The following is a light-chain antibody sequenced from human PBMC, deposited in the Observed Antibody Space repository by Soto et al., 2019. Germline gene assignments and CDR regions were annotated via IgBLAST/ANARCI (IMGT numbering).Light chain of an antibody. J-gene: IGKJ1*01. CDR2: TAS. CDR3: LQHITYPWA. CDR1: QDISNR. Sequence: DIQMTQSPSAMSASVGDTVTITCRASQDISNRLAWLQQKPGKAPKRLIYTASSLRSGVPSRFSGSGFGTEFALTISSLQPEDIATYYCLQHITYPWALGQGNKVEV. V-gene: IGKV1-17*03.